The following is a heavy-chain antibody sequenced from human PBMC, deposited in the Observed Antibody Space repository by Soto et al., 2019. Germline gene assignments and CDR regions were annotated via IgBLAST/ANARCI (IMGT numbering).Heavy chain of an antibody. CDR3: ARDRGQYSYAHDF. CDR1: GDSIISEHW. J-gene: IGHJ1*01. D-gene: IGHD3-16*01. Sequence: QVQLQESGPGLVRPSETLSLTCAVSGDSIISEHWWLWVRQPPGTRLEWIGEFYHTGTTNYNPSLTSRVTISFDTSKNQFSLRLTSVTAADTAVYYCARDRGQYSYAHDFWCQGTLVTVSS. CDR2: FYHTGTT. V-gene: IGHV4-4*02.